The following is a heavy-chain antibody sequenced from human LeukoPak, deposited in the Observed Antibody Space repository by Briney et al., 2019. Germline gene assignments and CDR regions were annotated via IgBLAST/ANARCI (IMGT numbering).Heavy chain of an antibody. CDR2: IYTSGST. CDR1: GGSISSYY. J-gene: IGHJ3*02. Sequence: KTSETLSLTCTVSGGSISSYYWSWIRQPAGKGLEWIGRIYTSGSTNYNPSLKSRVTMSVDTSKNQFSLKLSSVTAADTAVYYCALLLWFREPPSTPDAFDIWGQGTMVTVSS. CDR3: ALLLWFREPPSTPDAFDI. D-gene: IGHD3-10*01. V-gene: IGHV4-4*07.